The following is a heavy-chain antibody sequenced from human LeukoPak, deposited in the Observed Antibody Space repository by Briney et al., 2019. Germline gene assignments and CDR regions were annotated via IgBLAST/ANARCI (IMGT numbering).Heavy chain of an antibody. CDR3: AKVYPTGATTVTSYYYYYMDV. V-gene: IGHV3-30*02. CDR2: IRYDGSNK. D-gene: IGHD4-11*01. CDR1: GFTFSSYG. Sequence: GGSLRLSCAASGFTFSSYGMHWVRQAPGKGLEWVAFIRYDGSNKYYADSVKGRFTISRDNSKNTLYLQMNSLRAEDTAVYYCAKVYPTGATTVTSYYYYYMDVWGKGTTVTVSS. J-gene: IGHJ6*03.